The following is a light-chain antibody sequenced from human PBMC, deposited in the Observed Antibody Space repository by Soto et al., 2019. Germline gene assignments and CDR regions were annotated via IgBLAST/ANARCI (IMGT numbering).Light chain of an antibody. Sequence: QSVLTQPASVSGSPGQSITISYTGTSSDVGGYNYVSWYQQHPGKAPKLMIYEVSNRPSGVSNRFSGSKSGNTASLTISGLQAEDEADYYCSSYTSSSTLRVFGGGTQLTVL. CDR3: SSYTSSSTLRV. J-gene: IGLJ3*02. CDR1: SSDVGGYNY. V-gene: IGLV2-14*01. CDR2: EVS.